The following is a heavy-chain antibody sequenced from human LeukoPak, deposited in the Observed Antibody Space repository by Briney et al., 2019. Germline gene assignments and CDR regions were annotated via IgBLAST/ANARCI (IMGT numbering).Heavy chain of an antibody. D-gene: IGHD1-1*01. V-gene: IGHV3-30-3*01. CDR2: ISYDGSNK. CDR1: GFTFSSYA. Sequence: GGSLRLSCAASGFTFSSYAMHWVRQAPGKGLEWVAVISYDGSNKYYADSVKGRFTISRDNSKNTLYLQMNSLRAEDTAVYYCAIDAWNYRYFDLWGRGTLVTVSS. J-gene: IGHJ2*01. CDR3: AIDAWNYRYFDL.